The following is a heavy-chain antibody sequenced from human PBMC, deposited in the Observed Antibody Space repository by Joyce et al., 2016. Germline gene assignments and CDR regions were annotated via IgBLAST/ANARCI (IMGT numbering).Heavy chain of an antibody. CDR2: ISDTSYYK. CDR1: GSTFSTSS. V-gene: IGHV3-21*01. Sequence: QLVESGGGVVKPWGSLRLSCEASGSTFSTSSMSWFRQAPGKGREWVAAISDTSYYKFHAETVRGRFTVSRDNARKTLYLQMNSLRAEDSAVFYCARGGISYYYAMDVWGQGTTVTVSS. D-gene: IGHD3-16*01. J-gene: IGHJ6*02. CDR3: ARGGISYYYAMDV.